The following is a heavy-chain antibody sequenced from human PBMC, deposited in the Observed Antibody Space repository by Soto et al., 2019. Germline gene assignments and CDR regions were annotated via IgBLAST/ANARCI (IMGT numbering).Heavy chain of an antibody. Sequence: ASVKVSCKASGYIFINYAIHWVRQAPGQRLEWLGCINIGGDYTQDSQNFKGRLSISSDTSANTVYTELSSLTSEDTATYYCARGDGPGSWLIDYWGPGAQVTVS. V-gene: IGHV1-3*04. CDR1: GYIFINYA. CDR2: INIGGDYT. D-gene: IGHD3-10*01. CDR3: ARGDGPGSWLIDY. J-gene: IGHJ4*02.